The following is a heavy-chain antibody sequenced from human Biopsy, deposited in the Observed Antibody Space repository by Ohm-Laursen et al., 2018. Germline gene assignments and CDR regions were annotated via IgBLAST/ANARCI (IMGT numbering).Heavy chain of an antibody. CDR1: GASITSYY. Sequence: SDTLSLTCSVSGASITSYYWSWIRQPAGKGLEWIGHTYKGGNTNHNPSLKSRVSMSVDTSKNQLSLTLRSVTAADTDVYYCARDLPSSYYYAMDVWGQGTTVTVSS. CDR2: TYKGGNT. V-gene: IGHV4-4*07. CDR3: ARDLPSSYYYAMDV. J-gene: IGHJ6*02.